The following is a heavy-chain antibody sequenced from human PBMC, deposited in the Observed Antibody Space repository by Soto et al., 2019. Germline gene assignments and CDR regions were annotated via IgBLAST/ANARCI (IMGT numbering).Heavy chain of an antibody. V-gene: IGHV3-23*01. D-gene: IGHD1-26*01. CDR1: GFSFSNYA. Sequence: EVQLSESVGGLGQPGGSLRLSCAASGFSFSNYAMTWVRQSPGKGLEWVSSVSGAGGLKYYADSVQGRFTISRDNSMNTLYLQMNNLRDEDTALYYCAREVGAPSGWLDPWGHGTQVTVSS. CDR2: VSGAGGLK. CDR3: AREVGAPSGWLDP. J-gene: IGHJ5*02.